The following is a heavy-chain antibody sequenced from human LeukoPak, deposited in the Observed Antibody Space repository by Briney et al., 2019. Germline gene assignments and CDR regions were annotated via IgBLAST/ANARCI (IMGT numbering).Heavy chain of an antibody. CDR2: IDPSGSGT. Sequence: ASVKVSCKASGYTFIHYYMHWVRQAPGQGLGWMGIIDPSGSGTTYAQKFQGRVTMTRDMSTSTVYMELSSLRSDDTAVYYCARVGSSCSGGSCYSPLDYWGQGTLVTVSS. CDR3: ARVGSSCSGGSCYSPLDY. J-gene: IGHJ4*02. V-gene: IGHV1-46*01. D-gene: IGHD2-15*01. CDR1: GYTFIHYY.